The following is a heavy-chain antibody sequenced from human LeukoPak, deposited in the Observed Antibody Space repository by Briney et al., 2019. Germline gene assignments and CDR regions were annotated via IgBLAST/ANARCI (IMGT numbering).Heavy chain of an antibody. V-gene: IGHV4-61*02. D-gene: IGHD3-3*01. CDR3: ARDDSYDFLDY. CDR1: GGSISSGSYY. CDR2: IYTSGST. Sequence: PSETLSLTCTVSGGSISSGSYYWRWVRQPAGKGLEWIGRIYTSGSTNYNPSLKSRVTISVDTSKNQFSLKLSSVTAADTAVYYCARDDSYDFLDYWGQGTLVTVSS. J-gene: IGHJ4*02.